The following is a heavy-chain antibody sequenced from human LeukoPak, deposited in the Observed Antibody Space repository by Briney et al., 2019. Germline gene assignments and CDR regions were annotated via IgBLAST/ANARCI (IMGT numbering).Heavy chain of an antibody. CDR3: AKDYYDSSGYYLGY. D-gene: IGHD3-22*01. CDR1: GFTFSDYY. V-gene: IGHV3-11*04. CDR2: ISSSGSTI. Sequence: GGSLRLSCAASGFTFSDYYMSWIRQAPGKGLEWVSYISSSGSTIYYADSVKGRFTISRDNAKNSLYLQMNSLRAEDTAVYYCAKDYYDSSGYYLGYWGQGTLVTVSS. J-gene: IGHJ4*02.